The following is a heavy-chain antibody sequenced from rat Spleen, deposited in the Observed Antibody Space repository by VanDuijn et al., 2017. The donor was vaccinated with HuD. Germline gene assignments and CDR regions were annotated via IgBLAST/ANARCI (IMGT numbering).Heavy chain of an antibody. CDR3: TREVTEDLLCLTWFAY. Sequence: QVQLKESGPGLVQPSETLSLTCTVSGFSLTSYSVSWVRQPSGKGPEWMGRMWHDGNTVYNSALKSRLSISRDTSKNQVFLKRNRLQTDDTGTYYCTREVTEDLLCLTWFAYWGQGTLVTVSS. CDR1: GFSLTSYS. V-gene: IGHV2-63*01. CDR2: MWHDGNT. J-gene: IGHJ3*01. D-gene: IGHD1-11*01.